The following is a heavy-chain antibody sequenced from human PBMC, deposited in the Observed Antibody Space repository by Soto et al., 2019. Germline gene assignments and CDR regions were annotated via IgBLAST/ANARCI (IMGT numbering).Heavy chain of an antibody. J-gene: IGHJ6*02. CDR3: ASLEVEYGSYYYYGMDV. CDR2: ISSSSSTI. CDR1: GFTFSSYS. V-gene: IGHV3-48*02. D-gene: IGHD4-17*01. Sequence: HLGGSLRLSCAASGFTFSSYSMNWVRQAPGKGLEWVSYISSSSSTIYYADSVKGRFTISRDNAKNSLYLQMNSLRDEDTAVYYCASLEVEYGSYYYYGMDVWGQGTTVTVSS.